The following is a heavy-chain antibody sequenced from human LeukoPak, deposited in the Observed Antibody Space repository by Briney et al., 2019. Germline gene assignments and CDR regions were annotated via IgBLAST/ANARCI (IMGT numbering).Heavy chain of an antibody. J-gene: IGHJ5*02. CDR1: GYSISSGYY. Sequence: SETLSLTCGVSGYSISSGYYWGWIRQPPGKGLEWIGNIYHSGSTYYNASLKSRLTISVDTSKHQFSLKLSSVTAADTAIYFCARVTTNYFDPWGQGTLVTVSS. D-gene: IGHD4-11*01. V-gene: IGHV4-38-2*01. CDR3: ARVTTNYFDP. CDR2: IYHSGST.